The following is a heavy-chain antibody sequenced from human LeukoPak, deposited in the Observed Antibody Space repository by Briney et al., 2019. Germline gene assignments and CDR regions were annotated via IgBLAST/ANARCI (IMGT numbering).Heavy chain of an antibody. CDR2: IYYSGST. D-gene: IGHD3-3*01. J-gene: IGHJ6*03. V-gene: IGHV4-59*12. CDR3: AREVLGVTIFGVVKVRGYYYYMDV. CDR1: GGSISSYY. Sequence: SETLSLTCTVSGGSISSYYWSWIRQPPGKGLEWIGYIYYSGSTNYNPSLKSRVTISVDTSKNQFSLKLSSVTAADTAVYYCAREVLGVTIFGVVKVRGYYYYMDVWGKGTTVTVSS.